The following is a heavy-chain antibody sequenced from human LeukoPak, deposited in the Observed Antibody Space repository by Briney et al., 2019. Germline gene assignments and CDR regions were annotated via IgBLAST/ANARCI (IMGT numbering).Heavy chain of an antibody. Sequence: ASVKVSFTASGYTFTIYDINWVRQATGQGLEWMGWMNPNSGNTGYAQKFQGRVTMTRNTSISTAYIELSSLRSEDTAVYYCARVTVDIVATTLRDYYYGMDVWGQGTTVTVSS. CDR1: GYTFTIYD. CDR2: MNPNSGNT. V-gene: IGHV1-8*01. CDR3: ARVTVDIVATTLRDYYYGMDV. J-gene: IGHJ6*02. D-gene: IGHD5-12*01.